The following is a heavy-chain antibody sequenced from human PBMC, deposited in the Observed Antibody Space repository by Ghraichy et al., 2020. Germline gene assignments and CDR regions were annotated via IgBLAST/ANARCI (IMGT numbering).Heavy chain of an antibody. V-gene: IGHV4-39*07. CDR1: GGSISSSSYY. CDR3: ARGDAFDI. CDR2: IYYSGST. J-gene: IGHJ3*02. Sequence: SETLSLTCTVSGGSISSSSYYWGWIRQPPGKGLEWIGSIYYSGSTYYNPSLKSRVTISVDTSKNQFSLKLSSVTAADTAVYYCARGDAFDIWGQGTMVTVSS.